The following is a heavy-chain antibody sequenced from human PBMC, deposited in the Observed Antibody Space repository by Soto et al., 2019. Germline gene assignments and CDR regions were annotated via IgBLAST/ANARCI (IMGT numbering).Heavy chain of an antibody. J-gene: IGHJ1*01. D-gene: IGHD3-22*01. CDR1: GGTFSSYA. CDR2: IIPIFGTA. Sequence: QVQLVQSGAEVKKPGSSVKVSCKASGGTFSSYAISWVRQAPGQGLEWMGGIIPIFGTANYAQKFQGRVTTTADQSTLTTYMERSGLRSEDRAVYYCARSTMIVLVSTGYFQHWGQVTLVTVSS. CDR3: ARSTMIVLVSTGYFQH. V-gene: IGHV1-69*12.